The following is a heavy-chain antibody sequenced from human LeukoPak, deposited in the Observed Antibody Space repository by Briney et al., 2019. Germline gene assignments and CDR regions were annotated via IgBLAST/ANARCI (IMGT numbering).Heavy chain of an antibody. Sequence: GGSLRLSRAASGFTFSSYSMNWVRQAPGKGLEWVSSISSSSSYIYYADSVKGRFTISRDNAKNSLYLQMNSLRAEDTAVYYCASTESRSDAFDIWGQGTMVTVSS. CDR3: ASTESRSDAFDI. V-gene: IGHV3-21*01. J-gene: IGHJ3*02. D-gene: IGHD6-13*01. CDR1: GFTFSSYS. CDR2: ISSSSSYI.